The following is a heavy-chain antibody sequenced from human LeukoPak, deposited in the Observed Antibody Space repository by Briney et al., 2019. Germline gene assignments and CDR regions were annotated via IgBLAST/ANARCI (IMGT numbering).Heavy chain of an antibody. CDR1: GFTFNTYN. J-gene: IGHJ4*02. Sequence: GGSLRLSCAASGFTFNTYNMNWVRQAPGKVLEWVSSISSSSSYIYYADSVKGRFTISRDNAKNSLYLQMNSLRAEDTAVYYCARLYGSSAYHADHFDYWGQGTLVTVSS. CDR3: ARLYGSSAYHADHFDY. V-gene: IGHV3-21*01. D-gene: IGHD3-22*01. CDR2: ISSSSSYI.